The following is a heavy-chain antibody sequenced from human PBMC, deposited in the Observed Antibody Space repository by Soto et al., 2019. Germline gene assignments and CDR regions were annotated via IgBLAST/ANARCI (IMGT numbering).Heavy chain of an antibody. J-gene: IGHJ5*02. Sequence: PGWSLRLSCASSVFTFISYAMSWVRQAPGKGLEWVSAISGSGGSTYYADSVKGRFTISRDNSKNTLYLQMNSLRAEDTAVYYCATYGGNSAWFDPWGQGTLVTVSS. CDR1: VFTFISYA. CDR3: ATYGGNSAWFDP. CDR2: ISGSGGST. V-gene: IGHV3-23*01. D-gene: IGHD2-21*02.